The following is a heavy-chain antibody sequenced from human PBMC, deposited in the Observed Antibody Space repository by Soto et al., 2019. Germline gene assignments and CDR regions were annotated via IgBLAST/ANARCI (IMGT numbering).Heavy chain of an antibody. J-gene: IGHJ1*01. V-gene: IGHV1-18*01. CDR3: ARLTGYSSGWYAA. Sequence: GASVKVSCKTSGYTFSNHGIAWVRQAPGQGLECMGWVSTFNGNAHYAQSLQDRVTMTIDASTNTVYLELTSLRSADTGVYYCARLTGYSSGWYAAWGQGTLVTVSS. CDR1: GYTFSNHG. D-gene: IGHD6-19*01. CDR2: VSTFNGNA.